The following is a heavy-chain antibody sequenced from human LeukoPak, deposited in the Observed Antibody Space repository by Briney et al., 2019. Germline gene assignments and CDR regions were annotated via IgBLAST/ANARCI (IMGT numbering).Heavy chain of an antibody. V-gene: IGHV3-33*08. CDR1: GFTFSSHG. D-gene: IGHD6-19*01. J-gene: IGHJ4*02. CDR2: IWSDGSNK. Sequence: ERSLRLSCAASGFTFSSHGMHRVRQAPGKGLERLAIIWSDGSNKFYSDSVKGRFTLSRDNSKNTVYLQMDSPRAEDTAVYYCGRDPHHTGWGFLDYWGQGTLVTVSS. CDR3: GRDPHHTGWGFLDY.